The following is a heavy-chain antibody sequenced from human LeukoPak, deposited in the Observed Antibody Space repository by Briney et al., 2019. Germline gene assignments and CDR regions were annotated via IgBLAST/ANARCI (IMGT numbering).Heavy chain of an antibody. J-gene: IGHJ4*02. D-gene: IGHD3-10*01. CDR2: IYTSGST. V-gene: IGHV4-61*02. CDR1: GGSISSGSCC. Sequence: SETLSLTCTVSGGSISSGSCCWSWIRQPAGKGLEWIGRIYTSGSTNYNPSLKSRVTISVDTSKNQFSLKLSSVTAADTAVYYCASGMVRGVIYYWGQGTLVTVSS. CDR3: ASGMVRGVIYY.